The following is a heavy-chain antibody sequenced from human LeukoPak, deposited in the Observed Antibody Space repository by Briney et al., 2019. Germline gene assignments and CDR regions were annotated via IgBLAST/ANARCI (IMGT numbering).Heavy chain of an antibody. CDR2: ITPMSGTA. CDR3: AFYRLCSPGTCHYYFYMDV. D-gene: IGHD1-1*01. Sequence: SVKVSCKSSGGTFSSFAISWVRQAPGQGLEWIGGITPMSGTANYTQKFQGRVTITTDESTNAAFMEMNSLRFEDSAVYYCAFYRLCSPGTCHYYFYMDVWGKGTTVTVSS. CDR1: GGTFSSFA. J-gene: IGHJ6*03. V-gene: IGHV1-69*05.